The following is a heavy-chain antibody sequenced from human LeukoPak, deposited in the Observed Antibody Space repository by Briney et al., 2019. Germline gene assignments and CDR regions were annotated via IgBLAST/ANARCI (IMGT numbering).Heavy chain of an antibody. CDR2: ISSSSSYI. CDR3: ASETALRYFDWSISGAFDI. J-gene: IGHJ3*02. V-gene: IGHV3-21*01. CDR1: GFTFSSYD. Sequence: GGSLRLSCAASGFTFSSYDMSWVRQAPGKGLEWVSSISSSSSYIYYADSVKGRFTISRDNAKNSLYLQMNSLRAEDTAVYYCASETALRYFDWSISGAFDIWGQGTMVTVSS. D-gene: IGHD3-9*01.